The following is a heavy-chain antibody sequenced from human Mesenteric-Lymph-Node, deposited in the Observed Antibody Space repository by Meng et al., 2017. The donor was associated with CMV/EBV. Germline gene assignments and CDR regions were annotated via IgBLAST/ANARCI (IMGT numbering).Heavy chain of an antibody. CDR3: AKVRDFHSSSWRDGLDY. D-gene: IGHD6-13*01. CDR1: GFTFDDYA. V-gene: IGHV3-23*03. CDR2: IYSGGSST. Sequence: GESLKISCAASGFTFDDYAIHWVRQAPGRGLEWVSVIYSGGSSTYYADSVKGRFTISRDNSKNTLYLQMNSLRAEDTAVYYCAKVRDFHSSSWRDGLDYWGQGTLVTVSS. J-gene: IGHJ4*02.